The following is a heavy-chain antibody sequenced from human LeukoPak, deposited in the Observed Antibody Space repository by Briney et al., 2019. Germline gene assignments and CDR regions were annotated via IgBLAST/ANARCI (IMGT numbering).Heavy chain of an antibody. CDR3: ARSLTAAAGDY. CDR1: GYRFTSYW. J-gene: IGHJ4*02. CDR2: IYPADSDI. V-gene: IGHV5-51*01. Sequence: GESLKISCKGSGYRFTSYWIGWVRQIPGKGLEWMAIIYPADSDIRYSPSFQGQVTISADKSISTAYLQWSSLKASDTAMYYCARSLTAAAGDYWGQGTLVTDSS. D-gene: IGHD6-25*01.